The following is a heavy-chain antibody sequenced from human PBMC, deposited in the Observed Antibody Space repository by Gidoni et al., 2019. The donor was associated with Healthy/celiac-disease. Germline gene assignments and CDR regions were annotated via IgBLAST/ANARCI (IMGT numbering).Heavy chain of an antibody. J-gene: IGHJ6*02. CDR3: ARDEERTTEGLYYYYGMDV. CDR1: GYTFTSHP. CDR2: INAGNGNT. D-gene: IGHD1-1*01. V-gene: IGHV1-3*01. Sequence: QVQLVQSGAEVKKPGASVKVSCNASGYTFTSHPLHWVRQAPGQRPEWMGWINAGNGNTKYSQKFQGRVTITRDTSASTAYMELSSLRAEDTAVYYCARDEERTTEGLYYYYGMDVWGQGTTVTVSS.